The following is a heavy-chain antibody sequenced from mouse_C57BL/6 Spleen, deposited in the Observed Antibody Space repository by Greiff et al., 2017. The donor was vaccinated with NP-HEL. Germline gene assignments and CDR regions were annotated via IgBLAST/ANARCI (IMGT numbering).Heavy chain of an antibody. Sequence: EVQLVESGGGLVQPGGSMKLSCVASGFTFSNYWMNWVRQSPEKGLEWVAQIRLKSDNYATHYAESVKGRFTISRDDSKSSVYLQMNNLRAEDTGIYYCTSFLITTVVAPPYWGQGTLVTVSA. D-gene: IGHD1-1*01. CDR1: GFTFSNYW. CDR3: TSFLITTVVAPPY. V-gene: IGHV6-3*01. J-gene: IGHJ3*01. CDR2: IRLKSDNYAT.